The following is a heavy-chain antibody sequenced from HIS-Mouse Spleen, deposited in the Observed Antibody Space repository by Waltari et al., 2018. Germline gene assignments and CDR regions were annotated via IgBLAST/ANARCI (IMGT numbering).Heavy chain of an antibody. D-gene: IGHD6-13*01. CDR1: GGSISSSWSS. CDR3: AREIPYSSSWYDWYFDL. J-gene: IGHJ2*01. Sequence: QLQLQESGPGLVKPSETLSLTCTFSGGSISSSWSSWGWIRQPPGKGLEWIGSIYYSGSTYYNPSLKSRVTISVDTSKNQFSLKLSSVTAADTAVYYCAREIPYSSSWYDWYFDLWGRGTLVTVSS. CDR2: IYYSGST. V-gene: IGHV4-39*07.